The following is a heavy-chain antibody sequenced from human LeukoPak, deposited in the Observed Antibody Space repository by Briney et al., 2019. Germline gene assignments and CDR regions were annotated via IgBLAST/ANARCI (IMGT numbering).Heavy chain of an antibody. CDR2: IFHSGTT. D-gene: IGHD2/OR15-2a*01. J-gene: IGHJ6*03. CDR3: ARLTPTTLSLYYYYMDV. CDR1: GVSITSSNW. Sequence: SETLSLTCAVSGVSITSSNWWSWVRQPPGEGLGWIGRIFHSGTTDYKTSLKGRVTISVDKSKNQFSLKLTSVSAADTAVYYCARLTPTTLSLYYYYMDVWGKGTTVTVSS. V-gene: IGHV4-4*02.